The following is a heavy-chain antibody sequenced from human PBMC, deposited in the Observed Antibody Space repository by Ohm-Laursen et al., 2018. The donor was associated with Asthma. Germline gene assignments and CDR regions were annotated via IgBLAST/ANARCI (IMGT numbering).Heavy chain of an antibody. J-gene: IGHJ4*02. Sequence: SQTLSLTCSVSGGSLTSDNFFWNWIRQSPGKGLEWIGYSYYSGRTYYKPSLKSRVTISLDTSKNQFSLRLSSVTVADTAVYYCARGLGVGVIDHFDSWGQGTLVTVSS. CDR2: SYYSGRT. CDR1: GGSLTSDNFF. CDR3: ARGLGVGVIDHFDS. D-gene: IGHD2-21*01. V-gene: IGHV4-30-4*01.